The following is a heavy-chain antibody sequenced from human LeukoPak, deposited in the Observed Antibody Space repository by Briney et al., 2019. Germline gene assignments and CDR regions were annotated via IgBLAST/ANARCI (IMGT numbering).Heavy chain of an antibody. J-gene: IGHJ6*02. CDR3: ARTPYSSSWERYYYYGMDV. CDR1: GYSFTSYW. D-gene: IGHD6-13*01. Sequence: GESLKISCKGSGYSFTSYWIGWVRQMPGKGLEWMGIIYPGDSDTRYSPSFQGQVTISADKSISTAYLQWSSLKASDTAKYYCARTPYSSSWERYYYYGMDVWGQGTTVTVSS. V-gene: IGHV5-51*01. CDR2: IYPGDSDT.